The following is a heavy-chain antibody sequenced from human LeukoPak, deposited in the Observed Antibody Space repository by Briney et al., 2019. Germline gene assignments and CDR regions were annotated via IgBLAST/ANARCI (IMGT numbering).Heavy chain of an antibody. V-gene: IGHV1-69*13. D-gene: IGHD3-3*02. J-gene: IGHJ4*02. CDR3: ARDHSAFGTTFLFSY. Sequence: GASVKVSCKASGGTFSSYAISWVRQAPGQGLEWMGGIIPIFGTANYAQKFQGRVTITADESTSTAYMELSSLRSEDTAVYYCARDHSAFGTTFLFSYWGQGTLVTVSS. CDR1: GGTFSSYA. CDR2: IIPIFGTA.